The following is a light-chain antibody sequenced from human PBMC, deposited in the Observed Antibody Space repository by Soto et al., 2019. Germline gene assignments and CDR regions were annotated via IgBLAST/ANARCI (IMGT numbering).Light chain of an antibody. CDR3: QTWGTGISNYV. CDR1: SGHSSYA. V-gene: IGLV4-69*01. CDR2: LNSDGSH. J-gene: IGLJ1*01. Sequence: QLVLTQSPSASASLGASVKLTCTLSSGHSSYAIAWHQQQPEKGPRYLMKLNSDGSHSKGDGIPDRFSGSSSGAERYLTISSLQSEDEADYYCQTWGTGISNYVFGTGTKLTVL.